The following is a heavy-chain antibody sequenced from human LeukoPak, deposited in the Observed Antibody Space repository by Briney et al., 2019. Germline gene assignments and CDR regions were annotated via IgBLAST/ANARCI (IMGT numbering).Heavy chain of an antibody. Sequence: PGGSLRLSCAASGFTFDYYAMHWVRHAPGKGLEWLSAISWNSGSIDYADSVKGRFTISRDNAKNSLYLQMNSLRAEDTALYYCAKDSGYYFDYWGQGTLVTVSS. J-gene: IGHJ4*02. V-gene: IGHV3-9*01. CDR1: GFTFDYYA. CDR2: ISWNSGSI. CDR3: AKDSGYYFDY.